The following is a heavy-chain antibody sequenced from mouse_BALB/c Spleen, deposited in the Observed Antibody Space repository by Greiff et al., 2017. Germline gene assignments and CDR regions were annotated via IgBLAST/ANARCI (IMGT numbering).Heavy chain of an antibody. J-gene: IGHJ4*01. CDR2: ISSGGST. V-gene: IGHV5-6-5*01. CDR1: GFTFSSYA. Sequence: EVNVVESGGGLVKPGGSLKLSCAASGFTFSSYAMSWVRQTPEKRLEWVASISSGGSTYYPDSVKGRFTISRDNARNILYLQMSSLRSEDTAMYYCAITTVVATGAMDYWGQGTSVTVSS. D-gene: IGHD1-1*01. CDR3: AITTVVATGAMDY.